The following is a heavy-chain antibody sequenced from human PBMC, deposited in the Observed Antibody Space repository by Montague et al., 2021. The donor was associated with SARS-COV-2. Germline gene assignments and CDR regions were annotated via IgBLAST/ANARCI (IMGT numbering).Heavy chain of an antibody. D-gene: IGHD3-3*01. V-gene: IGHV4-61*01. Sequence: SETLSLTCTVSRDSVSSGSYYWSWIRQPPGKGLEWIAYIHNTGNTKYNPSLSGRVTISIDTSKNHFSLKMSSVTAAVTAVYYCARSWHPLLHEGFGWFDPWGQGTLVTFSS. CDR1: RDSVSSGSYY. J-gene: IGHJ5*02. CDR2: IHNTGNT. CDR3: ARSWHPLLHEGFGWFDP.